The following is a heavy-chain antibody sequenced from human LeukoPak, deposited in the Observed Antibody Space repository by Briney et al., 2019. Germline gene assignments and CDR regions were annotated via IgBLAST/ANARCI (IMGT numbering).Heavy chain of an antibody. D-gene: IGHD1-26*01. CDR1: GFTFSSYE. Sequence: GGSLRLSCAASGFTFSSYEMNWVRQAPGKGLEWVSYISSSGSSIYHADSVKGRFTISRDNAKNSVYLQMNSLRAEDTAVYYCARVSGSYRWGVLDYWGQGTLVTVSS. V-gene: IGHV3-48*03. J-gene: IGHJ4*02. CDR3: ARVSGSYRWGVLDY. CDR2: ISSSGSSI.